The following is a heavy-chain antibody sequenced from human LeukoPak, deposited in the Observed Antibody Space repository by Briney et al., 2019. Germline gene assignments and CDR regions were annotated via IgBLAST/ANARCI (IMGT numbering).Heavy chain of an antibody. CDR2: INHRGST. Sequence: EASETLSLTCAVYGGSFSGYYWSWIRQPPGKGLEWIGEINHRGSTNHNPSLKSRVTISVDTSKNQFSLKLSSVTAADTAVYYCARGPTKCSGGSCYRSYFDYWGQGTLVTVSS. V-gene: IGHV4-34*01. D-gene: IGHD2-15*01. J-gene: IGHJ4*02. CDR3: ARGPTKCSGGSCYRSYFDY. CDR1: GGSFSGYY.